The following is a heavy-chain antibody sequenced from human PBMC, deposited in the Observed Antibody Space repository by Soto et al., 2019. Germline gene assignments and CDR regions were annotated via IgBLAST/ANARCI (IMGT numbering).Heavy chain of an antibody. D-gene: IGHD2-8*01. CDR1: GLTFSTTW. V-gene: IGHV3-7*03. Sequence: EVQLVESGGGLVQPGGSLRLSCAVSGLTFSTTWMTWVRQAPGKGLEWLASINQDGSATYYVDSVKGRFTISRDNAKDSLYLQLNSLRAEESATYYCARDRGTNTLDYRGQGTLVHVSS. CDR3: ARDRGTNTLDY. CDR2: INQDGSAT. J-gene: IGHJ4*02.